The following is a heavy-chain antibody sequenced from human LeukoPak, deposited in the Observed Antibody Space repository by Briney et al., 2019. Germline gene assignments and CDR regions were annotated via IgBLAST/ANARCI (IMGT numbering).Heavy chain of an antibody. CDR1: GYSFTSYW. CDR2: IYPGDSDT. V-gene: IGHV5-51*01. Sequence: GESLKISCKGSGYSFTSYWIGWVRQMPGKGLEWMGIIYPGDSDTRYSPSFQGQVTISADKSISTAYLQWSSLKASDTAMYYCARQDTEVKYYYYYYYMDVWGKGTTVTVSS. D-gene: IGHD4-23*01. J-gene: IGHJ6*03. CDR3: ARQDTEVKYYYYYYYMDV.